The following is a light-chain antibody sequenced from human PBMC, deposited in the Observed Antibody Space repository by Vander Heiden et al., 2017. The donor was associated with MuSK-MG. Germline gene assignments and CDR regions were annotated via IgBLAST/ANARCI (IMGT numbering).Light chain of an antibody. CDR3: QQYDNWPPLT. J-gene: IGKJ4*01. Sequence: EIMMTQSPATLSVSPGERATLSCRASQSISSNLAWYQQKPGQAPRLLIYGASTRATGFPARFSGSGSGTEFTLTISSLQSEDFAVYYCQQYDNWPPLTFGGGTKVXIK. CDR2: GAS. CDR1: QSISSN. V-gene: IGKV3-15*01.